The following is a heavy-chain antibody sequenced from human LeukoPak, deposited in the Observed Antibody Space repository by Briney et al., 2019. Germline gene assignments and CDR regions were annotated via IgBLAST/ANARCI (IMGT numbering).Heavy chain of an antibody. J-gene: IGHJ5*02. CDR3: ARDGSIVGATNWFDP. CDR2: IYTSGST. Sequence: SQTLSLTCSVSGGSISSGSYYWSWIRQPAGEGLEWIGRIYTSGSTNYNPSLKSRVTISVDTSKNQFSLKLTSVTAADTAVYYCARDGSIVGATNWFDPWGQGTLVTVSS. D-gene: IGHD1-26*01. V-gene: IGHV4-61*02. CDR1: GGSISSGSYY.